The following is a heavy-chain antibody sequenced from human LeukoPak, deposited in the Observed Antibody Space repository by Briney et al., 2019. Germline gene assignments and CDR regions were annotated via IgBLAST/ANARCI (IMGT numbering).Heavy chain of an antibody. Sequence: TLVKVSCKASGFTFTSSAMQWVRQARGQRLEWIGWIVVGSGNTNYAQKFQERVTITRDMSTSTAYMELSSLRSEDTAVYYCAASYYYDSSFSWFDPWGQGTLVTVSS. V-gene: IGHV1-58*02. J-gene: IGHJ5*02. D-gene: IGHD3-22*01. CDR1: GFTFTSSA. CDR3: AASYYYDSSFSWFDP. CDR2: IVVGSGNT.